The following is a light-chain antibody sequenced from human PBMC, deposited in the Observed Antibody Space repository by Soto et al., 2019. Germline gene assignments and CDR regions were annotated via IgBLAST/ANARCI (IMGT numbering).Light chain of an antibody. CDR1: SGHSSYI. CDR3: STGDSKTHGV. Sequence: QSVLTQSSSASASLGSSVNLTCTLNSGHSSYIIAWHQQQPGKAPRYLMKLEGSGSYHKGSGVPDRFSGSSSGADRYLTISNLQVDDADDYYCSTGDSKTHGVFGGGTKLTVL. V-gene: IGLV4-60*02. J-gene: IGLJ3*02. CDR2: LEGSGSY.